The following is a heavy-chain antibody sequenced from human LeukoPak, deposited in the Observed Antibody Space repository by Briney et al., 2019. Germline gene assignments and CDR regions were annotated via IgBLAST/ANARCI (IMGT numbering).Heavy chain of an antibody. CDR1: GFTFSSYG. Sequence: GGSLRLSCAASGFTFSSYGMHWVRQAPGKGLEWVAVISYDGSNKYYADSVKGRFTISRDNSKNTLYLQMNSLRAEDTAVYYCAKGYDSSGYYSIDYWGQGTLVTVSS. CDR3: AKGYDSSGYYSIDY. CDR2: ISYDGSNK. V-gene: IGHV3-30*18. J-gene: IGHJ4*02. D-gene: IGHD3-22*01.